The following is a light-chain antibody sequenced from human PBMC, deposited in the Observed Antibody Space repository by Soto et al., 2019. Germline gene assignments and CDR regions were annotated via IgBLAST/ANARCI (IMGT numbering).Light chain of an antibody. V-gene: IGKV1-27*01. CDR1: QDIRNY. CDR2: AAS. Sequence: DIQMTQSPSSLSAYVGDRVTITCRASQDIRNYLAGYQQKPGKVPKFLIYAASTLQASVPSRFSGSGSGTDFTLIISSVQPEDVATYYCQKYNSAPLTFGQGTKVEIK. CDR3: QKYNSAPLT. J-gene: IGKJ1*01.